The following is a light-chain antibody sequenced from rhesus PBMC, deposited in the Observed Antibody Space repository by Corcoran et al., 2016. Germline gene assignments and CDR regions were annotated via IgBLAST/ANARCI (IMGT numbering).Light chain of an antibody. Sequence: TQTPSPVSAAVGGTVTIKCQSSQTVLNHNLLSWYQQKPGQPPKLLIYDASTLASGVPDKFSGSGSGTQFTLTISGVQCDDAATYYCLGGYDDDADTFAFGGGTEV. CDR2: DAS. CDR1: QTVLNH. CDR3: LGGYDDDADTFA. V-gene: IGKV1S17*01. J-gene: IGKJ4*01.